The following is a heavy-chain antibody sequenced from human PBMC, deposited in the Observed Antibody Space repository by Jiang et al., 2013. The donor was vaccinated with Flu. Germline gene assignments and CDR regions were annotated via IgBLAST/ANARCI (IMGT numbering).Heavy chain of an antibody. CDR2: IYPRDSDT. CDR3: ARTPTCSGGSCNGVFDY. V-gene: IGHV5-51*01. D-gene: IGHD2-15*01. CDR1: GYTFTSHW. J-gene: IGHJ4*02. Sequence: SLKISCKGSGYTFTSHWIGWVRQMPGKGLEWMGIIYPRDSDTRYTPSFQGQVTISVDKSISTAYLQWSSLKASDTAKYYCARTPTCSGGSCNGVFDYWDQGTLVTVSS.